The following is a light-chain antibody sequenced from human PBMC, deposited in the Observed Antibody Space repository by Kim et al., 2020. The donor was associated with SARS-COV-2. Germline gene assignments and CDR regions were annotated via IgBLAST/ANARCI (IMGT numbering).Light chain of an antibody. Sequence: ALGQTVRITCQGDSLRSYYATWYQQKPGQAPILLIYGKNNRPSGIPDRFSGSSSGNTASLTITETQAGDEADYYCNSRDTNDIVLFGGGTKLTVL. CDR2: GKN. CDR3: NSRDTNDIVL. CDR1: SLRSYY. V-gene: IGLV3-19*01. J-gene: IGLJ2*01.